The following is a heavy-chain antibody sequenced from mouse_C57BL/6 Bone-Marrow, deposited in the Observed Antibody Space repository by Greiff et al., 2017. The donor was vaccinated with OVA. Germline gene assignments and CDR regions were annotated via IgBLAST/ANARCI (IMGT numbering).Heavy chain of an antibody. CDR3: ARLNGNYSLAY. V-gene: IGHV1-42*01. J-gene: IGHJ3*01. D-gene: IGHD2-1*01. CDR1: GYSFTGYY. CDR2: INPSTGGT. Sequence: EVKLEESGPELVKPGASVKISCKASGYSFTGYYMNWVKQSPEKSLEWIGEINPSTGGTTYNQKFKAKATLTVDKSSSTAYMQLKSLTSEDSAVYSCARLNGNYSLAYWGQGTLVTVSA.